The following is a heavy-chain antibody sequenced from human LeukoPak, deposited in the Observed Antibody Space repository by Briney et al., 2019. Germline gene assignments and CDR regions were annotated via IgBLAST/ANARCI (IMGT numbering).Heavy chain of an antibody. CDR1: GGSFSGYY. D-gene: IGHD2-15*01. V-gene: IGHV4-34*01. J-gene: IGHJ6*03. CDR3: ARGEIFDYYYYYYMDV. Sequence: SETLSLTCAVYGGSFSGYYWSWIRQPPGKGLEWIGEINHSGSTNYNPSLKSRVIISVDTSKNQFSLKLSSVTAADTAVYYCARGEIFDYYYYYYMDVWGKGTTVTVSS. CDR2: INHSGST.